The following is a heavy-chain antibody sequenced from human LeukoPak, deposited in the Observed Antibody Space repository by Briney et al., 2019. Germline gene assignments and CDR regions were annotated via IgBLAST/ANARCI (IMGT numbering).Heavy chain of an antibody. CDR3: ARDNSYCSGGSCSLNWFDP. J-gene: IGHJ5*02. V-gene: IGHV3-20*04. Sequence: GGSLRLSCAASGFTFDDYGMSWVRQAPGKGLEWVSGINWNGGSTGYADSVKGRFTISRDNAKNSLYLQMNSLRAEDTALYYCARDNSYCSGGSCSLNWFDPWGQGTLVTVSS. CDR1: GFTFDDYG. CDR2: INWNGGST. D-gene: IGHD2-15*01.